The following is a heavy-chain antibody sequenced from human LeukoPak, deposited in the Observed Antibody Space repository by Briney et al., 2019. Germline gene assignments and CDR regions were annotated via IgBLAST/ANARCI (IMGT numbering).Heavy chain of an antibody. V-gene: IGHV4-4*07. D-gene: IGHD4-11*01. Sequence: PSETLSLTCTVSGGSISSYYWSWIRQPAGKGLEWIGRTYTSGSTNYNPSLKSRVTMSVDTSKNQFSLKLSSVTAADTAVYYCARDKKVALITVTKNYYYMDVWGKGTTVTVSS. CDR2: TYTSGST. J-gene: IGHJ6*03. CDR1: GGSISSYY. CDR3: ARDKKVALITVTKNYYYMDV.